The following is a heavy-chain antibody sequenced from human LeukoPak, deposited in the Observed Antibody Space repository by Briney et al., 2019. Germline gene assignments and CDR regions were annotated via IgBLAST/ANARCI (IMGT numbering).Heavy chain of an antibody. CDR1: GCAFSSYA. CDR3: ARGAPPDY. J-gene: IGHJ4*02. CDR2: LSADGSNR. V-gene: IGHV3-30-3*01. Sequence: GRSLRLSCAASGCAFSSYAMYWVRQAPGKGLEWVAVLSADGSNRYHADSVKGRFTISRDNSNNTLYLQMNSLRAEDTALFYCARGAPPDYWGQGTLVTVSS.